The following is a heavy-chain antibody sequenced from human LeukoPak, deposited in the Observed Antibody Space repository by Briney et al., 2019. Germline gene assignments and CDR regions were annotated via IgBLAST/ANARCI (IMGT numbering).Heavy chain of an antibody. CDR1: GDSNSSYY. V-gene: IGHV4-59*01. D-gene: IGHD3-10*01. J-gene: IGHJ4*02. Sequence: SETLSLTCTVSGDSNSSYYWSWIRQPPGKGLEWIGYIYYSGSTNYNPSLKSRVTISVDTSKNQFSLKLSSVTAADTAVYYCVRGVTYFDYWGQGTLVTVSS. CDR2: IYYSGST. CDR3: VRGVTYFDY.